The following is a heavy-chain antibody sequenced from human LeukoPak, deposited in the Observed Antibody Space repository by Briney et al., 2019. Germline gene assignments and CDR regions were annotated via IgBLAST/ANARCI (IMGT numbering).Heavy chain of an antibody. D-gene: IGHD5-12*01. CDR2: INAGNENT. CDR1: GYIFTTYA. Sequence: ASVKVTCKASGYIFTTYAIHWVRRAPGQRPEWMGWINAGNENTKYSQNFQGRVAITRDTSAATVYMELRSLRSEDTAVYYCARDSGYDSYFDYWGQGTLVTVSS. V-gene: IGHV1-3*01. J-gene: IGHJ4*02. CDR3: ARDSGYDSYFDY.